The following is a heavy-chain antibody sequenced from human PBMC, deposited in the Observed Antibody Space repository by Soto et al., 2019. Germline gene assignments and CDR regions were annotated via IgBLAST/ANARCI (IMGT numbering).Heavy chain of an antibody. CDR3: ALYGYGSYGHWFDL. CDR2: IYWDDDK. CDR1: GFSLSTRGVG. D-gene: IGHD6-13*01. J-gene: IGHJ5*02. V-gene: IGHV2-5*02. Sequence: SGSTLVNPTQTLTLTCTFSGFSLSTRGVGVGWIRQPPGKALEWLALIYWDDDKRYSPSLKSRLTVTKDTSKNQVVLTMTNMDPVDTATYYCALYGYGSYGHWFDLWGQGTLVTVSS.